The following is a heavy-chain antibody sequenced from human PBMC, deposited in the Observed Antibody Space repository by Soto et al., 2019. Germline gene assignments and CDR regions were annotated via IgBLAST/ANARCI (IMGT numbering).Heavy chain of an antibody. CDR3: ARHYNGMYYFDY. D-gene: IGHD2-8*01. V-gene: IGHV4-39*01. Sequence: SETLSLTCTVSGGSISSSSYYWGWIRQPPGKGLEWIGSIYYSGSTYYNPSLKSRVTISVDTSKNQFSLKLSSVTAADTAVYYCARHYNGMYYFDYWGQGTLVTVSS. J-gene: IGHJ4*02. CDR1: GGSISSSSYY. CDR2: IYYSGST.